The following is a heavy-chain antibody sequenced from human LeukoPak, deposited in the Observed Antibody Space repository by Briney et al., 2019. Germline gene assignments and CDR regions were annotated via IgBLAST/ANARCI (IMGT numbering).Heavy chain of an antibody. V-gene: IGHV1-3*01. Sequence: ASVKVSCKASGYTFTSYAMHWVRQAPGQRLEWMGWINAGNGNTKYSQKFQGRVTITRDTSASTAYMELSSLRSEDTAVYYCARVGYYYDSSGYYLEGFDYWGQGTVVTVSS. D-gene: IGHD3-22*01. CDR1: GYTFTSYA. J-gene: IGHJ4*02. CDR3: ARVGYYYDSSGYYLEGFDY. CDR2: INAGNGNT.